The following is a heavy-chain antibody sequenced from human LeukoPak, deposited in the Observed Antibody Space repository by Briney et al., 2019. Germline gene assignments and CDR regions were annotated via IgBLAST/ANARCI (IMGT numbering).Heavy chain of an antibody. D-gene: IGHD2-2*01. Sequence: AGGSLRLSCAASGFTFRNYGMHWVRQAPGKGLEWVAVIWYDGSNKYYGDSVKGRFTISRDNSKKTLDLQMNSLRAEDTAVYYCARDTAAALDIWGQGTMVTVSS. CDR2: IWYDGSNK. CDR1: GFTFRNYG. J-gene: IGHJ3*02. V-gene: IGHV3-33*01. CDR3: ARDTAAALDI.